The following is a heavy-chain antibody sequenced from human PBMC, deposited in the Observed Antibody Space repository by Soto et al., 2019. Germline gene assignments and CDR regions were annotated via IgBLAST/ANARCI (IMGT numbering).Heavy chain of an antibody. D-gene: IGHD5-12*01. Sequence: QVQLQESGPGLVKPSETLSLTCTVSGGSVISGSYYWSWIRQPPGKGLEWVGCISDTGSGDYNPPLKSRVTISVHTSKRQFSLRLNSGTAADTAVYYCVRAHSGYDPLGMDVWGQGTTVTVSS. V-gene: IGHV4-61*01. CDR1: GGSVISGSYY. J-gene: IGHJ6*02. CDR2: ISDTGSG. CDR3: VRAHSGYDPLGMDV.